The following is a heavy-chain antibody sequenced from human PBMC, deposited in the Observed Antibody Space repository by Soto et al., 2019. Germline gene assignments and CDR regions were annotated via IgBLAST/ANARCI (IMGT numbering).Heavy chain of an antibody. J-gene: IGHJ5*02. CDR1: GFTFSGYA. D-gene: IGHD6-13*01. Sequence: EVQLLESGGGLVQPGGSLRLSCAASGFTFSGYAMSCVRQAPGKGLEWVSAIGSGSPFYADSVKGRFTISRDNANSMLYLQMNSLRADDTAVYFCAQDLGSSWYHYNSFAPGGQGTLVNVSS. CDR2: IGSGSP. V-gene: IGHV3-23*01. CDR3: AQDLGSSWYHYNSFAP.